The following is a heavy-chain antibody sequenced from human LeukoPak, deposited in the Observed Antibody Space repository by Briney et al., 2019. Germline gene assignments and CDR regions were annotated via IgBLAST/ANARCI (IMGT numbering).Heavy chain of an antibody. CDR2: VIPIFGTA. Sequence: ASVKVSCKAPGGTFSSYAISWVRQAPGQGLEWMGRVIPIFGTANYAQKFQGRVTITTDESTSTAYMELSSLRSEDTAVYYCARDRGIAAALPGYWGQGTLVTVSS. D-gene: IGHD6-13*01. J-gene: IGHJ4*02. V-gene: IGHV1-69*05. CDR1: GGTFSSYA. CDR3: ARDRGIAAALPGY.